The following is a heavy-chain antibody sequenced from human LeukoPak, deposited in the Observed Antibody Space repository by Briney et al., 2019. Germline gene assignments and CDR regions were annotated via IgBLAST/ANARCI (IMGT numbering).Heavy chain of an antibody. Sequence: PGGSLRLSCAASGFTLSSYSMNWVRQAPGKGLGWVSYISSGSSTIYYADSVKGRFTISRDNAKNSLYLQMNSLRDEDTAVYYCARGGITMIFYWGQGTVVTVSS. V-gene: IGHV3-48*02. CDR3: ARGGITMIFY. D-gene: IGHD3-22*01. J-gene: IGHJ3*01. CDR1: GFTLSSYS. CDR2: ISSGSSTI.